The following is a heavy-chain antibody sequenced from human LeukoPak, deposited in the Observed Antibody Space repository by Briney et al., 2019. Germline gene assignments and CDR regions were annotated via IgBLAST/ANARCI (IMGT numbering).Heavy chain of an antibody. CDR3: ARGSSWLGY. V-gene: IGHV3-7*03. CDR2: IKQDGSEK. CDR1: AFTFSNYW. J-gene: IGHJ4*02. Sequence: GGSLRLSCAASAFTFSNYWMSWVRQAPGKGLEWVANIKQDGSEKKYVESVKGRFTISRDNAKNSLYLQMNSLGVDGIAVYYCARGSSWLGYWGQGTLVTVSS. D-gene: IGHD6-13*01.